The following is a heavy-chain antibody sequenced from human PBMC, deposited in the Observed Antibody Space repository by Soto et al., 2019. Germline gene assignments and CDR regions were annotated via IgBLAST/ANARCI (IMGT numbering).Heavy chain of an antibody. CDR1: GFTFSSYA. J-gene: IGHJ6*02. CDR3: PIGGYSGSYYYYYGMDV. D-gene: IGHD1-26*01. V-gene: IGHV3-23*01. CDR2: ISGSGGST. Sequence: PGGSLRLSCAASGFTFSSYAMSWLRQAPGKGLEWVAAISGSGGSTYYAASVKGRFTISRDNSKNTLYLQMNSLRAEDTAVYYCPIGGYSGSYYYYYGMDVWGQGTTVTVSS.